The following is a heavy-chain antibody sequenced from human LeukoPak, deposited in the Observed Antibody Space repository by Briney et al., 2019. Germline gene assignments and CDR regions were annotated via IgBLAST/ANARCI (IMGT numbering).Heavy chain of an antibody. Sequence: GGSLRLSCAASGFTVSSNYMSWVRQAPGKGLEWVSVIYSGGSTYYADSVKGRFTISRDNSKNTLYLQMNSLRAEDTAVYYCAREPLLYCSSTSCPGAYDAFDIWGQGTMVTVSS. CDR2: IYSGGST. V-gene: IGHV3-53*01. CDR3: AREPLLYCSSTSCPGAYDAFDI. D-gene: IGHD2-2*01. CDR1: GFTVSSNY. J-gene: IGHJ3*02.